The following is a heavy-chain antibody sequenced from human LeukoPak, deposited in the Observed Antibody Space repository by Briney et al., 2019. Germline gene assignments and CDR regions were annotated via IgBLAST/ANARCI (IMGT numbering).Heavy chain of an antibody. Sequence: ASVKVSCKASGYTFTSLDINWVRQATGQGLEWMGWVNPNSGYTGYAQQFQGRVTITRNTSISTAYMELSSLRSEDTAVYYCARVGRGYSSGWYDDAFDIWGQGTMVTVSS. V-gene: IGHV1-8*03. D-gene: IGHD6-19*01. CDR2: VNPNSGYT. CDR3: ARVGRGYSSGWYDDAFDI. CDR1: GYTFTSLD. J-gene: IGHJ3*02.